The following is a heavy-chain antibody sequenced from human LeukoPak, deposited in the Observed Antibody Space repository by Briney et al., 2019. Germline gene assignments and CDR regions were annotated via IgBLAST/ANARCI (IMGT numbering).Heavy chain of an antibody. J-gene: IGHJ6*03. CDR1: GGTFSRYA. CDR2: IIPIFGTA. Sequence: SVKVSCKASGGTFSRYAISWVRQAPGQGLEWMGGIIPIFGTANYAQKFQGRVTITADESTSTAYMELSSLRSEDTAVYYCARDAPDPWYYYYYMDVWGKGTTVTVSS. V-gene: IGHV1-69*13. CDR3: ARDAPDPWYYYYYMDV.